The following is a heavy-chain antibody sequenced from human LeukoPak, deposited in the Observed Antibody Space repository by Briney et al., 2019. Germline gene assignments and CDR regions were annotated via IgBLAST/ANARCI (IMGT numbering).Heavy chain of an antibody. Sequence: PGESLKISCKGSGYSFTSYWIGWVRQMPGKGLEWMGIIYPGDSDTRYSPSFQGQVTISADKSISTAYLQWSSLKASDTAMYYCARLLLWFGELPYGMDVWGKGTTVTASS. V-gene: IGHV5-51*01. CDR2: IYPGDSDT. CDR3: ARLLLWFGELPYGMDV. CDR1: GYSFTSYW. J-gene: IGHJ6*04. D-gene: IGHD3-10*01.